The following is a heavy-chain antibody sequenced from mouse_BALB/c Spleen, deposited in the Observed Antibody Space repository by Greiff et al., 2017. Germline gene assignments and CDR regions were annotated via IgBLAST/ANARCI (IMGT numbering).Heavy chain of an antibody. J-gene: IGHJ3*01. D-gene: IGHD2-4*01. V-gene: IGHV2-9*02. Sequence: ESGPGLVAPSQSLSITCTVSGFSLTCYGVHWVRQPPGKGLEWLGVIWAGGSTNYNSALMSRLSISKDNSKSQVFLNMNSLQTDDTAMYYCARPTMITTGFAYWGQGTLVTVSA. CDR3: ARPTMITTGFAY. CDR2: IWAGGST. CDR1: GFSLTCYG.